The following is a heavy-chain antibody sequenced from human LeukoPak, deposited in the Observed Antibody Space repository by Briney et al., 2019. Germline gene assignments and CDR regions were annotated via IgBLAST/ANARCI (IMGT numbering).Heavy chain of an antibody. CDR1: GYSFTKYW. CDR2: IYPGDSDT. J-gene: IGHJ4*02. V-gene: IGHV5-51*01. D-gene: IGHD2-2*01. CDR3: ARRGYCSSTSCYWDY. Sequence: GESLKISCKGPGYSFTKYWIGWVRQMPGKGLEWMGIIYPGDSDTRYSPSFQGQVTISADKSISTAFLQWNSLTASDTAIYYCARRGYCSSTSCYWDYWGQGTLVTVSS.